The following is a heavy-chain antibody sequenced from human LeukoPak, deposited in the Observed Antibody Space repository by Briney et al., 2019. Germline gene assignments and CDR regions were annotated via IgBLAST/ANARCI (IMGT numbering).Heavy chain of an antibody. CDR3: AKAVDRAMVTGDYFDY. J-gene: IGHJ4*02. D-gene: IGHD5-18*01. CDR2: ISGSGGST. V-gene: IGHV3-23*01. CDR1: GFTFSSYS. Sequence: PGGSLTLSCAASGFTFSSYSMIWLRQAPGKGLEWFLAISGSGGSTYYADSVKGRFTISRDTSKNTLYLQMQSLRAEAAAVSECAKAVDRAMVTGDYFDYRGQGTLVTVSS.